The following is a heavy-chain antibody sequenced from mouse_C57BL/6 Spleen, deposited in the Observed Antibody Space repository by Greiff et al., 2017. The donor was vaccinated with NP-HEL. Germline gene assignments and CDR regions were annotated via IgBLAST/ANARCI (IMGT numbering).Heavy chain of an antibody. Sequence: QVQLQQPGAELVKPGASVKMSCKASGYTFTSYWITWVKQRPGQGLEWIGDIYPGSGSTNYNEKFKSKATLTVDTSSSTAYMQLSSLTSEDSAVYYCAREGRNYYGSSPFAYWGQGTLVTVSA. CDR1: GYTFTSYW. D-gene: IGHD1-1*01. CDR2: IYPGSGST. J-gene: IGHJ3*01. V-gene: IGHV1-55*01. CDR3: AREGRNYYGSSPFAY.